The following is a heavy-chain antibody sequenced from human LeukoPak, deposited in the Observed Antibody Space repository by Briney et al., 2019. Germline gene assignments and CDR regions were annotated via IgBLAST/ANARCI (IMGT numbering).Heavy chain of an antibody. CDR2: ISAYNGNT. J-gene: IGHJ4*02. V-gene: IGHV1-18*01. CDR3: AREGRYFDWLLVDY. CDR1: DYTFTSYG. Sequence: ASVKVSCKASDYTFTSYGISWVRQAPGQGLEWMGWISAYNGNTNYAQKLQGRVTMTTDTSTSTAYMELRSLRSDDTAVYYCAREGRYFDWLLVDYWGQGTLVTVSS. D-gene: IGHD3-9*01.